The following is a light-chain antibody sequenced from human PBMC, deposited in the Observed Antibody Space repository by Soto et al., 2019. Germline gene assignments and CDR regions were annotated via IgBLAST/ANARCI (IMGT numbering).Light chain of an antibody. CDR1: NNDVGAYNY. Sequence: QSALAQPASVSGSPGQSITISCIGSNNDVGAYNYVSWYRQYPGKAPKTMIYDVTNRPSGVSNRFSGSKSGNTASLTISGLQAEDEADYYCSSYTSSSTVVFGGGTKLTVL. V-gene: IGLV2-14*01. J-gene: IGLJ3*02. CDR2: DVT. CDR3: SSYTSSSTVV.